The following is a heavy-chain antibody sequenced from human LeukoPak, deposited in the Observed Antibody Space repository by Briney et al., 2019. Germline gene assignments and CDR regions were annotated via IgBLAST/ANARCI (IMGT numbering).Heavy chain of an antibody. Sequence: ASVKVSCKASGYTFTGYYMHWVRQAPGQGLEWMGWINPNSGGTNYAQKFQGRVTMTRDTSISTAYMELSRLRSDDTAVYYCARWYSSSTLYGMDVWGQGTMVTVSS. CDR2: INPNSGGT. J-gene: IGHJ6*02. V-gene: IGHV1-2*02. CDR1: GYTFTGYY. D-gene: IGHD6-6*01. CDR3: ARWYSSSTLYGMDV.